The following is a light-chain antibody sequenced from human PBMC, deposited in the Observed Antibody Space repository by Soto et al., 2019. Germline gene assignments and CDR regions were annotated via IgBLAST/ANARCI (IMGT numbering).Light chain of an antibody. V-gene: IGLV7-43*01. CDR1: TGAVTSGYY. CDR2: STS. CDR3: LLYYGGARV. J-gene: IGLJ3*02. Sequence: QAVVTQEPSLTVSPGGTVTLTCASSTGAVTSGYYPIWFQQKPGQAPRALIYSTSNKHYWTPDRFSGSLLGDKAALTVSGVQPEDEAEYYCLLYYGGARVFGGGTKLTVL.